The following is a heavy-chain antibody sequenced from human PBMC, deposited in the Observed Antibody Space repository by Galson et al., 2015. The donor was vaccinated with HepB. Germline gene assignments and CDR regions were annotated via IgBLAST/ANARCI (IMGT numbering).Heavy chain of an antibody. J-gene: IGHJ4*02. Sequence: SLRLSCAASGFTFSSRWMHWVRQAPGKGLVWVARVNTGGRTTAYADPVKGRFTISRDNAKNTLYLQMNNLRVEDTAVYYCAPQLENNFDYWGQGTLVTVSS. CDR1: GFTFSSRW. CDR2: VNTGGRTT. V-gene: IGHV3-74*01. D-gene: IGHD6-13*01. CDR3: APQLENNFDY.